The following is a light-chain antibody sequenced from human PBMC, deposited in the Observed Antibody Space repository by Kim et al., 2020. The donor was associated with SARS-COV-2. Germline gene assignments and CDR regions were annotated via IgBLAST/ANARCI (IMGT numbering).Light chain of an antibody. CDR3: QQYHSAPLT. CDR2: WAS. CDR1: QSVLYSSNNRNY. J-gene: IGKJ3*01. Sequence: ATINCKSSQSVLYSSNNRNYLAWYQQKPGQPPKLLIYWASTRESGVPDRFSGSGSGTDFTLTISSLQTEDVAIYYCQQYHSAPLTFGPGTKVDIK. V-gene: IGKV4-1*01.